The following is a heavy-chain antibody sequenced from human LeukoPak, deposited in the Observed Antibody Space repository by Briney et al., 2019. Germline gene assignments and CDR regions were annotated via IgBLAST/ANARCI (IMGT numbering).Heavy chain of an antibody. V-gene: IGHV3-7*01. D-gene: IGHD2-15*01. Sequence: GGSLRLSCAASGFTFSTFWMNWVRQAPGKGLEWVANIKQDGSETYYVDSVKGRFTISRDNAKNSLYLQMNSLRAEDTAVYYCAKSVVAAQNTFDYWGQGTLVTVSS. J-gene: IGHJ4*02. CDR1: GFTFSTFW. CDR2: IKQDGSET. CDR3: AKSVVAAQNTFDY.